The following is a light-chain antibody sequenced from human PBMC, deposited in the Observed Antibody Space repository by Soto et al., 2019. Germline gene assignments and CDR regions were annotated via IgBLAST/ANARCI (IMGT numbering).Light chain of an antibody. Sequence: QSALTQPASVSGSPGQSITISCTGTSCDVGSYNLVSWYQQHPGKAPKLMIYEGSKRPSGVSNRFSGSKSGNTASLTISGIQAEDEADYYCCSYAGSSNVVFGGGTQLTVL. V-gene: IGLV2-23*01. CDR3: CSYAGSSNVV. CDR2: EGS. CDR1: SCDVGSYNL. J-gene: IGLJ2*01.